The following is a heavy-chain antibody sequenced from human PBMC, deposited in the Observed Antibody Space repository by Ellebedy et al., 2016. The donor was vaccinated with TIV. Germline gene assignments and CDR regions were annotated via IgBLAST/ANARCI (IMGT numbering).Heavy chain of an antibody. J-gene: IGHJ3*02. V-gene: IGHV4-39*01. CDR3: ARLLTRPRDVFDI. CDR2: IYYSRST. D-gene: IGHD4/OR15-4a*01. Sequence: SETLSLTCTVSDGSISSSSSYWGWIRQPPGKGLEWIGSIYYSRSTYYNPSLKSRVTISVDTSKNQFSLKLSSVTAADTAVYYCARLLTRPRDVFDIWGQGTTVTVSS. CDR1: DGSISSSSSY.